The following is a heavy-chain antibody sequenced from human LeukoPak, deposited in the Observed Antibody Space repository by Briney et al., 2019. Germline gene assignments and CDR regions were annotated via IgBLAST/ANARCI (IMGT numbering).Heavy chain of an antibody. CDR3: ARDTYRFYDY. CDR1: GFTFRNYW. Sequence: GESLRLSCAASGFTFRNYWMGWVRQAPGKGLEWVASMREDGGDKYYLDSVKGLFTISRDNAKNSLYLQMNSLRAEDTAVYYCARDTYRFYDYWGQGTLVTVSS. CDR2: MREDGGDK. J-gene: IGHJ4*02. V-gene: IGHV3-7*01.